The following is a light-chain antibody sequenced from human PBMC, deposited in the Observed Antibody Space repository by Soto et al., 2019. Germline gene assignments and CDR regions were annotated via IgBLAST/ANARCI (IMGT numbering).Light chain of an antibody. V-gene: IGKV1-39*01. CDR1: QSISGY. CDR3: QQRHSTLGAVT. J-gene: IGKJ4*01. CDR2: SAS. Sequence: DIQMTQSPSYLSSSVLDRVTITCLASQSISGYLNWYQQKPGKAPRLLIYSASISQSGVPSRFSGSGSGTDSTLTLSSLQPEAFATYYCQQRHSTLGAVTCGRGTKGDIK.